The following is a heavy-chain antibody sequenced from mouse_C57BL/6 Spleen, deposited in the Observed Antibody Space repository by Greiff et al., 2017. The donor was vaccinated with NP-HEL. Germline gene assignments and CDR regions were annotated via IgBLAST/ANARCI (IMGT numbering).Heavy chain of an antibody. CDR1: GYSITSGYY. V-gene: IGHV3-6*01. J-gene: IGHJ3*01. D-gene: IGHD2-4*01. CDR2: ISYDGSN. Sequence: ESGPGLVKPSQSLSLTCSVTGYSITSGYYWNWIRQFPGNKLEWMGYISYDGSNNYNPSLKNRISITRDTSKNQFFLKLNSVTTEDTATYYCARGGLRRGFFAYWGQGTLVTVSA. CDR3: ARGGLRRGFFAY.